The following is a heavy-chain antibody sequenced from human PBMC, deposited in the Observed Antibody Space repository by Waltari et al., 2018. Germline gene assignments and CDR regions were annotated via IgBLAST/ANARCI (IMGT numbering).Heavy chain of an antibody. CDR3: ATDTSASASV. V-gene: IGHV1-2*06. CDR1: GYTFTDFH. J-gene: IGHJ3*01. D-gene: IGHD3-22*01. CDR2: VNRRTGAT. Sequence: QVQLVQSGAEVKNPGASVKVSCKASGYTFTDFHMAWVRQAHGQGLEWMGRVNRRTGATNYARKFQGRVTMTRDTSISTDYMELSSLRSDDSAIYYCATDTSASASVWGQGTMVTVSS.